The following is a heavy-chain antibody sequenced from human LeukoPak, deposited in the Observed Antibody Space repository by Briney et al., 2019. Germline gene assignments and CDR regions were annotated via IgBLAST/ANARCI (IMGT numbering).Heavy chain of an antibody. J-gene: IGHJ3*02. Sequence: PGGSLRLSCAASGFTFSSYWMSWVRQAPGKGLEWVAVISYDGSNKYYADSVRGRFTISRDNSKNTLYLQMNSLRAEDTAVYYCAKSLLLRYFDRVPGRGHDAFDIWGQGTMVTVSS. CDR2: ISYDGSNK. D-gene: IGHD3-9*01. CDR3: AKSLLLRYFDRVPGRGHDAFDI. V-gene: IGHV3-30*18. CDR1: GFTFSSYW.